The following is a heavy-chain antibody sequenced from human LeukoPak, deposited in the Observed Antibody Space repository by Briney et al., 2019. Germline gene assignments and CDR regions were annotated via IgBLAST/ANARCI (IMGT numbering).Heavy chain of an antibody. CDR3: ARRQRPYYFDY. J-gene: IGHJ4*02. D-gene: IGHD2-2*01. V-gene: IGHV4-61*02. Sequence: SQTLSLTCTVSGGSISSGSYYWSWIRQPAGKGLEWIGRIYTSGSTNYNPSLKSRVTISVDTSKNQFSLKLSSVTAADTAVYYCARRQRPYYFDYWGQGILVTVSS. CDR2: IYTSGST. CDR1: GGSISSGSYY.